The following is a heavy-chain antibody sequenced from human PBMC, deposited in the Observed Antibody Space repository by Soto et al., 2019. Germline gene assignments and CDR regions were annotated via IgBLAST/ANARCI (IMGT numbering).Heavy chain of an antibody. Sequence: EVQVLESGGGLVQPGGSLRLSCGASECTFSTYGMSWVRQVPGKGLDWVSSISGSGGSTYYADSVKGRFTISRDNSKNTLYLQMNSLRVEDTAIYYCARNRGSWYGDYWGQGTLVTVSS. CDR1: ECTFSTYG. D-gene: IGHD6-13*01. J-gene: IGHJ4*02. CDR2: ISGSGGST. CDR3: ARNRGSWYGDY. V-gene: IGHV3-23*01.